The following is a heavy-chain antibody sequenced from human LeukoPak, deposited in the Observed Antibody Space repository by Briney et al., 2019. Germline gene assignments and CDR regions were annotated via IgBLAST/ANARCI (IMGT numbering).Heavy chain of an antibody. CDR2: ISSDGSST. CDR1: GFTFSGYS. D-gene: IGHD1-26*01. Sequence: PGGSLRLPCAASGFTFSGYSMNWVRQAPGKGLVRVSRISSDGSSTIYADSVKGRFTISRDNAKNTLYLQMNSLRAEDTAVYYCARGGSPPEALGDAFDIWGQGTMVTVSS. V-gene: IGHV3-74*01. CDR3: ARGGSPPEALGDAFDI. J-gene: IGHJ3*02.